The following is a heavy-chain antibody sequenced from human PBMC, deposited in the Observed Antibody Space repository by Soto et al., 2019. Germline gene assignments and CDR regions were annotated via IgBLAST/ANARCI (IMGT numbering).Heavy chain of an antibody. CDR3: ARDVTYYYDSSGFADY. V-gene: IGHV1-18*01. D-gene: IGHD3-22*01. CDR2: ISAYNGNT. J-gene: IGHJ4*02. Sequence: SVKVSCKASGYTFTSYGISWGRQAPVQGLEWMGWISAYNGNTNYAQKLQGRVTMTTDTSTSTAYMELRSLRSDDTAVYYCARDVTYYYDSSGFADYWGQGTLVTVSS. CDR1: GYTFTSYG.